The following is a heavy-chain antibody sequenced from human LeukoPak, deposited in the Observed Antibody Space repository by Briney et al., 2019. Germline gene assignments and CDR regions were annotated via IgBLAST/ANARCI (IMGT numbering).Heavy chain of an antibody. Sequence: GGSLRLSCAASVFTFRRYAMNWVRQAPGKGLEWVSGISGSGGRTYYADTVKGRFTISRDNPKNALRLQKNSLRVDDTAVYYCANTSWGQGTLVTVSS. CDR2: ISGSGGRT. CDR3: ANTS. CDR1: VFTFRRYA. D-gene: IGHD3-16*01. V-gene: IGHV3-23*01. J-gene: IGHJ4*02.